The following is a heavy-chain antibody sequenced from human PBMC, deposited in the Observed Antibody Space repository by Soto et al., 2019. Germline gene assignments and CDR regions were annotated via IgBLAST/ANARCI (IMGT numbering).Heavy chain of an antibody. CDR2: IIPILGIA. Sequence: QVQLVQSGAEVKKPGSSVKVSCKASGGTFSSYTISWVRQAPGQGLEWMGRIIPILGIANYAQKFQGRVTITADKSTSTAYMELSSLRSEDTAVYYCARERTGTGTTDCFDPWGQGTLVTVSS. V-gene: IGHV1-69*08. CDR1: GGTFSSYT. CDR3: ARERTGTGTTDCFDP. J-gene: IGHJ5*02. D-gene: IGHD1-1*01.